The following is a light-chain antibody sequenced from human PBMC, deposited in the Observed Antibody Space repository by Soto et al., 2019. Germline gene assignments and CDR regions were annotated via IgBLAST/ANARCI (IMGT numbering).Light chain of an antibody. V-gene: IGLV2-14*01. CDR1: SSDVGDYNY. CDR2: DVS. CDR3: SSYTSSSTL. Sequence: QSALTQPASVSGSPGQSITISCTGTSSDVGDYNYVSWYQQHPGKAPKLMLYDVSNRPSGISNRFSGSKSGNTASLTISGLQAEEEADYYCSSYTSSSTLFGTGTKLTV. J-gene: IGLJ1*01.